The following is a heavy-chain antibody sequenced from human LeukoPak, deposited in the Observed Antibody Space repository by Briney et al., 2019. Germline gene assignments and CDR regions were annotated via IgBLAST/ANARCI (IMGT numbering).Heavy chain of an antibody. D-gene: IGHD3-3*01. CDR1: GVTFNNYA. Sequence: GGSLRLSCAASGVTFNNYAMNWVRQAPGKGLEWVAAISGSGATTYYTDSVRGRFTISRDNSKNTLYLQMNSLRAEDTAVYYCAKDANYDFWSGYYMIFDYWGQGTLVTVSS. CDR3: AKDANYDFWSGYYMIFDY. J-gene: IGHJ4*02. CDR2: ISGSGATT. V-gene: IGHV3-23*01.